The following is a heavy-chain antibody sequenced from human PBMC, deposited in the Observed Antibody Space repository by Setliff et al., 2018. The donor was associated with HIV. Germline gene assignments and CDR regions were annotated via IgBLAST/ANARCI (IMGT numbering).Heavy chain of an antibody. CDR2: INPNSRGT. CDR1: GYTFTGYY. D-gene: IGHD1-1*01. Sequence: GASVKVSCKASGYTFTGYYIHWVRQAPGHGLEWMGRINPNSRGTNYAQKFQGRVTMTMDTSISTAYMELSSLRSDDTAVYYCARGVHTTLYYFDYWGQGTRVTVSS. J-gene: IGHJ4*02. V-gene: IGHV1-2*06. CDR3: ARGVHTTLYYFDY.